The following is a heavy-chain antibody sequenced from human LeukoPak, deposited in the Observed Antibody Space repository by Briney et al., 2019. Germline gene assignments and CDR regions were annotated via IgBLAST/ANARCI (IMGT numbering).Heavy chain of an antibody. V-gene: IGHV3-23*01. CDR2: ISGSGGST. D-gene: IGHD6-6*01. J-gene: IGHJ4*02. Sequence: GGSLRLSCAASGFTFSSYAMSWVRQAPGKGLEWVSSISGSGGSTYYADSVKGRFAISRDNSKNTLYLQMNSLRAEDTAVYYCARHLSIAARPDFDYWGQGTLVTVSS. CDR3: ARHLSIAARPDFDY. CDR1: GFTFSSYA.